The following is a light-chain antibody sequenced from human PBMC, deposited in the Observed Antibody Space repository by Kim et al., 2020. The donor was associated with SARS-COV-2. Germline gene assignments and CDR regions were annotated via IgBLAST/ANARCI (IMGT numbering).Light chain of an antibody. V-gene: IGLV1-47*01. CDR2: KNN. Sequence: QSVLTQPPSASGTPGQRVTISCSGSSSSIGSNYVSWYQQLPGMAPKLLIYKNNQRPSGVPDRFSGSKSGTSASLAISGLQSEDEADYYCSAWDDSLSGQVFGGGTQLTVL. CDR1: SSSIGSNY. CDR3: SAWDDSLSGQV. J-gene: IGLJ3*02.